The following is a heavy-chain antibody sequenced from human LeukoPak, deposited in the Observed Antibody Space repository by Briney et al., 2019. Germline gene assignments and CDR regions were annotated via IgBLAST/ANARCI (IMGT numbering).Heavy chain of an antibody. Sequence: GVSLQISCQGPGYGFTSSWIGWVRPTPGKGLEWMGTIYPGDSDTRYSPSFQGQVTISADKSISTAYLQWSSLKASDTAMYYCASSTLDSSSWYGAYYYYGMDVWGQGTTVTVSS. V-gene: IGHV5-51*01. CDR1: GYGFTSSW. D-gene: IGHD6-13*01. J-gene: IGHJ6*02. CDR3: ASSTLDSSSWYGAYYYYGMDV. CDR2: IYPGDSDT.